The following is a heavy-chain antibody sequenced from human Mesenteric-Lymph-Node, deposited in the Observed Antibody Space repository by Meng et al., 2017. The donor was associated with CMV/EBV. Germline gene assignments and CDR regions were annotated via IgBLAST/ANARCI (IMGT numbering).Heavy chain of an antibody. V-gene: IGHV3-21*01. J-gene: IGHJ4*02. CDR3: ARAGGGFLEWLCYFDY. D-gene: IGHD3-3*01. Sequence: GESLKISCAASGFTFSPYWMHWVRQAPGKGLVWVSSITSSRTYIYYADSVKGRFTISRDNAKNSLYLQMNSLRAEDTAVYYCARAGGGFLEWLCYFDYWGQGTLVTVSS. CDR1: GFTFSPYW. CDR2: ITSSRTYI.